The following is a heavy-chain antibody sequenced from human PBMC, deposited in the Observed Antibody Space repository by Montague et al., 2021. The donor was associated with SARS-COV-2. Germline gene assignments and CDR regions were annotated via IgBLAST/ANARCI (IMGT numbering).Heavy chain of an antibody. D-gene: IGHD3-10*01. CDR2: KYYSGST. Sequence: SETLSLTCTVSGASISGRSYYWGWIRQPPGKGLEWIGFKYYSGSTYYNPALKSRVTISVDTSKNQFSLKLTSVTAADTAIYFCARDRFDFGAGRQGTIDFWGQGTLVTVSS. CDR3: ARDRFDFGAGRQGTIDF. V-gene: IGHV4-39*07. CDR1: GASISGRSYY. J-gene: IGHJ4*02.